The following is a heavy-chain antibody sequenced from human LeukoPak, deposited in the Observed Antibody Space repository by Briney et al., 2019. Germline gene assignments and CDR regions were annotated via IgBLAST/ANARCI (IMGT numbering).Heavy chain of an antibody. Sequence: GASVKVSCKTSVYTLSDYYMHWVRQAPGQGLEWMGWINPSSGATTYAENFQGRVIMARDTSISTAYMELTSLRSDDTALYYCARGVLRELRGFDYWGQGTLVTVSS. J-gene: IGHJ4*02. V-gene: IGHV1-2*02. CDR1: VYTLSDYY. D-gene: IGHD1-7*01. CDR3: ARGVLRELRGFDY. CDR2: INPSSGAT.